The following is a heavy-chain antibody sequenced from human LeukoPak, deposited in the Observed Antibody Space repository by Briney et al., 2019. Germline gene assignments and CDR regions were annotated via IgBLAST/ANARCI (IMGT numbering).Heavy chain of an antibody. D-gene: IGHD3-22*01. CDR2: IRYDGSNK. CDR3: AKDHNTYCYDSSGYFDY. CDR1: GFTFSSYG. J-gene: IGHJ4*02. V-gene: IGHV3-30*02. Sequence: PGGSLTLSCAASGFTFSSYGMHWVRQAPGKGLEWVAFIRYDGSNKYYADSVKGRFTISRDNSKNTLYLQMNSLRAEDTAVYYCAKDHNTYCYDSSGYFDYWGQGTLVTVSS.